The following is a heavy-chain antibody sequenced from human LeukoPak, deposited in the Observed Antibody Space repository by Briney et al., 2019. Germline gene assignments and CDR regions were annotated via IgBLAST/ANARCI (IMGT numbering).Heavy chain of an antibody. CDR3: ARGYYDFWSGLTNWFDP. D-gene: IGHD3-3*01. Sequence: GASVKVSCKASGGTFSSYAISWVRQAPGQGLEWMGGIIPIFGTANYAQKFQGRVTITADESTSTAYMELSSLRSEDTAVYYCARGYYDFWSGLTNWFDPWGQGTLVTVSS. J-gene: IGHJ5*02. V-gene: IGHV1-69*13. CDR2: IIPIFGTA. CDR1: GGTFSSYA.